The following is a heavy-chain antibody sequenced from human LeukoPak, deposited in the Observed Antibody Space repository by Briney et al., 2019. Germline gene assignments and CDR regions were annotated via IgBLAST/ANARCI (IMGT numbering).Heavy chain of an antibody. Sequence: GRSLRLSCAASGFTFDDYAMHWVRQAPGKGLEWVSGISWNSGSIGYADSVKGRFTISRDNSKNTLYLQMNSLRAEDTAVYYCARDSYYYDSSGYYSYWGQGTLVTVSS. J-gene: IGHJ4*02. CDR2: ISWNSGSI. V-gene: IGHV3-9*01. CDR3: ARDSYYYDSSGYYSY. D-gene: IGHD3-22*01. CDR1: GFTFDDYA.